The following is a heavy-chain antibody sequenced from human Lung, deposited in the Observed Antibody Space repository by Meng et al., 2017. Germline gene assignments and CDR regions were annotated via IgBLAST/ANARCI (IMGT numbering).Heavy chain of an antibody. CDR1: GYTFTSYG. V-gene: IGHV1-18*01. Sequence: ASVKVSCKASGYTFTSYGISWVRQAPGQGLEWMGWISAYNGNTNYAQKLQGRVTMTTDTSTSTAYMELRSLGSDDTAVYYCARGQWGSGSSLYYFDYWGQGTLVTVSS. J-gene: IGHJ4*02. CDR2: ISAYNGNT. D-gene: IGHD3-10*01. CDR3: ARGQWGSGSSLYYFDY.